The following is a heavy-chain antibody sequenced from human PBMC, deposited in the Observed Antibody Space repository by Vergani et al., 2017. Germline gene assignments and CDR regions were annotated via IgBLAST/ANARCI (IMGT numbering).Heavy chain of an antibody. V-gene: IGHV1-69*13. CDR2: IIPIFGTA. CDR1: GGTFSSYA. J-gene: IGHJ5*02. D-gene: IGHD2-2*01. Sequence: QVQLVQSGAEVKKPGSSVKVSCKASGGTFSSYAISWVRQAPGQGLEWMGGIIPIFGTANYAQKFQGRVTITADESTSTAYMELSSLRSEDTAVYYCARDRYCSSTSCSPGXFDPWGQGTLVTVSS. CDR3: ARDRYCSSTSCSPGXFDP.